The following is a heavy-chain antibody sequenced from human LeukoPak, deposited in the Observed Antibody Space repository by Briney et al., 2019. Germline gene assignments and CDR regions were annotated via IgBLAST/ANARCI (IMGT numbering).Heavy chain of an antibody. CDR2: ISSSGSTI. CDR3: ARKQQLAHGLDY. CDR1: GFTFSSYE. V-gene: IGHV3-48*03. J-gene: IGHJ4*02. D-gene: IGHD6-13*01. Sequence: GGSLRLSCAASGFTFSSYEMNWVRQAPGKGMEWVSYISSSGSTIYYADSVKGRFTITRDNAKNSLYLQMNSLRAEDTAVYYCARKQQLAHGLDYWGQGTLVTVS.